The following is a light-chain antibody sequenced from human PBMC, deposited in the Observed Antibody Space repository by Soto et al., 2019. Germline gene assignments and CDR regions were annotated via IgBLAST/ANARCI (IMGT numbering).Light chain of an antibody. Sequence: DIQMPQSPSSLSASVGDRVTITCRASQSIATYFNCDQQKTGKAPRLLIYGTSSLQSGVPSRFSGSGSGTDFTLSISSLPPEDFATYYCQQSYTFPYNFGQGTKRAMK. J-gene: IGKJ2*01. V-gene: IGKV1-39*01. CDR1: QSIATY. CDR2: GTS. CDR3: QQSYTFPYN.